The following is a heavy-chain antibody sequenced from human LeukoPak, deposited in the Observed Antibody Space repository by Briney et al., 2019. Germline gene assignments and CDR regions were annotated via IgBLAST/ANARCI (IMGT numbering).Heavy chain of an antibody. CDR2: ISWNSGGI. V-gene: IGHV3-9*01. CDR3: AKDTAYQLPSYDAFDI. J-gene: IGHJ3*02. Sequence: GGSMRLSCAAYGFTFDDYAMHWVRQAPGKGLEWVSGISWNSGGIVYADSVKGRFTISRDNAKNSLYLQMNSLRAEDTALYYCAKDTAYQLPSYDAFDIWGQGTMVTVSS. CDR1: GFTFDDYA. D-gene: IGHD2-2*01.